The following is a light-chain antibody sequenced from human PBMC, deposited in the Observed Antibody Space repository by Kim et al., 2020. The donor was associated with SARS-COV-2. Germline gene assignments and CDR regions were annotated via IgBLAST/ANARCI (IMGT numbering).Light chain of an antibody. CDR3: AAWDDSLNGPL. J-gene: IGLJ1*01. CDR2: SNN. Sequence: QSVLTQPPSASGTPGQRVTISCSGSSSNIGSNTVNWYQQLPGTAPKLLIYSNNQRPSGVPDRFSGSKSGTSASLAISGLQSEDEADYYCAAWDDSLNGPLSGTETKVTV. CDR1: SSNIGSNT. V-gene: IGLV1-44*01.